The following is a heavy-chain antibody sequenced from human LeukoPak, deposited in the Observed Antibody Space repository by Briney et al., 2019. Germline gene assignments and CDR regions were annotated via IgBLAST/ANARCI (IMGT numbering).Heavy chain of an antibody. D-gene: IGHD6-19*01. CDR1: GFTFNSYW. Sequence: GGSLSLSCAASGFTFNSYWMTWVRQAPGKGLEWVANIKEDGSQKYYVDSVKGRFTISRDNTENSLYLQMNSLRAEDTAVYYCAREYSGWGSNFDYWGQGTLVTVSS. CDR3: AREYSGWGSNFDY. V-gene: IGHV3-7*03. CDR2: IKEDGSQK. J-gene: IGHJ4*02.